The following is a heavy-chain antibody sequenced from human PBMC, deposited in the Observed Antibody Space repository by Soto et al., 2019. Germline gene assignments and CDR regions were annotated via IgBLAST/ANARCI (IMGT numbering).Heavy chain of an antibody. CDR2: ISAYNGNT. CDR3: ARAGFCSGGSCYPIALFDP. J-gene: IGHJ5*02. Sequence: QVQLVQSGAEVKKPGASVTVSCKASGYTFTSYGISWVRQAPGQGLEWMGWISAYNGNTNYAQKLQGRVTMTTDTSTSTAYMELSSLRSDDTAVYYCARAGFCSGGSCYPIALFDPWGQGTLVTGSS. D-gene: IGHD2-15*01. CDR1: GYTFTSYG. V-gene: IGHV1-18*01.